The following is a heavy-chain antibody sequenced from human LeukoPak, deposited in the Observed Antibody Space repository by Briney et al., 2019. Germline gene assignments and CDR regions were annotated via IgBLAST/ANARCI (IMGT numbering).Heavy chain of an antibody. CDR3: ASLVSKWPHGVAEFDY. V-gene: IGHV3-7*01. CDR2: IKQDGSEK. J-gene: IGHJ4*02. Sequence: GGSLRLSCAASGFTFSSYWMSWVRQAPGKGLEWVANIKQDGSEKYYVDSVKGRFTISRDNAKNSLYLQMNSLRAEDTAVYYCASLVSKWPHGVAEFDYWGQGTLVTVSS. CDR1: GFTFSSYW. D-gene: IGHD5-12*01.